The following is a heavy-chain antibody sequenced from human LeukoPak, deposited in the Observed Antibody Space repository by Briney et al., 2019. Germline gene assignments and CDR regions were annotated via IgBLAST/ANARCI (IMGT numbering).Heavy chain of an antibody. CDR2: IIPIFGTA. J-gene: IGHJ5*02. CDR3: AREGRGYYDSRP. Sequence: GASVKVSCKASGGTFSSYAISWVRQAPGQGLEWMGRIIPIFGTANYAQKFQGRVTITTGESTSTAYMELSSLRSEDTAVYYCAREGRGYYDSRPWGQGTLVTVSS. CDR1: GGTFSSYA. V-gene: IGHV1-69*05. D-gene: IGHD3-22*01.